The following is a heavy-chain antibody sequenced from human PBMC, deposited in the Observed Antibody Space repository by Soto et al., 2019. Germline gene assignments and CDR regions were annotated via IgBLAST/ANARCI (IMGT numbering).Heavy chain of an antibody. J-gene: IGHJ5*02. D-gene: IGHD3-22*01. CDR1: GYTFTSYD. V-gene: IGHV1-8*01. CDR2: MNPNSGST. Sequence: ASVKVSCKASGYTFTSYDINWVRQATGQGLEWMGWMNPNSGSTGYAQKFQGRVTMTRNTSISTAYMELSSLRSEDTAVYYCARGSDYDSSGYYYSWFDPWGQGTLVTVSS. CDR3: ARGSDYDSSGYYYSWFDP.